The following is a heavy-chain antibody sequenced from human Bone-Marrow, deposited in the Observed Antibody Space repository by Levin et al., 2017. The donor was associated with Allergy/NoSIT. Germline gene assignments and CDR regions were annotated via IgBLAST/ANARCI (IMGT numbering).Heavy chain of an antibody. V-gene: IGHV5-51*01. Sequence: KVSCEASRYSFPTYWIGWVRQMPGKGLEWMGIIYPDDSDTTYGPSFQGQVTISADKSINTAYLQWSTLKATDTAMYYCARRATVTTTEFDSWGQGTLVTVSS. CDR2: IYPDDSDT. J-gene: IGHJ4*02. D-gene: IGHD4-17*01. CDR1: RYSFPTYW. CDR3: ARRATVTTTEFDS.